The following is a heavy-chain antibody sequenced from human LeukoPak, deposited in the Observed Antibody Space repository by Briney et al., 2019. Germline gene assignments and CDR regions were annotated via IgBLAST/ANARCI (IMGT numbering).Heavy chain of an antibody. J-gene: IGHJ6*03. D-gene: IGHD3-3*01. CDR1: GGTFSSYA. CDR3: ARDGITIFGVEFYYMDV. V-gene: IGHV1-69*05. Sequence: ASVKVSCKXSGGTFSSYAISWVRQAPGQGLEWMGRIIPIFGTANYAQKFQGRVTITTDESTSTAYMELSSLRSEDTAVYYCARDGITIFGVEFYYMDVWGKGTTVTVSS. CDR2: IIPIFGTA.